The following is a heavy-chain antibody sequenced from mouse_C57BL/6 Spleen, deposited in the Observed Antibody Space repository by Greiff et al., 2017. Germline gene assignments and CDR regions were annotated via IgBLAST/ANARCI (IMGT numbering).Heavy chain of an antibody. CDR3: ASEDYDYDGVY. V-gene: IGHV1-66*01. J-gene: IGHJ2*01. CDR2: IYPGSGNT. CDR1: GYTFTSYY. Sequence: QVQLQQSGPELVKPGASVKISCKASGYTFTSYYMHWVRQRPGQGLEWIGWIYPGSGNTKYNEKFKGKATLTADTSSSTAYMQLSSLTSEDSAVYDCASEDYDYDGVYWGQGTTLTVSS. D-gene: IGHD2-4*01.